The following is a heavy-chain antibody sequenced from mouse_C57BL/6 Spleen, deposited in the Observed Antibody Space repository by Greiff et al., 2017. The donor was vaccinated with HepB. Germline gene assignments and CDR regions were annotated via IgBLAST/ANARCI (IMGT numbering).Heavy chain of an antibody. CDR2: IDPSDSYT. D-gene: IGHD1-1*01. CDR1: GYTFTSYW. V-gene: IGHV1-69*01. Sequence: VQLQQSGAELVMPGASVKLSCKASGYTFTSYWMHWVKQRPGQGLEWIGEIDPSDSYTNYNQKFKGKSTLTVDKSSSTADMQLSSLTSEDSAVYYCARYYYGSSLFDYWGQGTTLTVSS. CDR3: ARYYYGSSLFDY. J-gene: IGHJ2*01.